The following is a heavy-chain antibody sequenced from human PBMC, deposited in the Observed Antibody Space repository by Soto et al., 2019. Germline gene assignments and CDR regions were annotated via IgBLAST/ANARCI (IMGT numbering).Heavy chain of an antibody. CDR1: GFSFSSYW. J-gene: IGHJ4*02. V-gene: IGHV3-74*01. CDR2: IVPDGTTT. Sequence: PGGSLRLSCAGSGFSFSSYWMHWVRQVPGEGLMWVSNIVPDGTTTTYADSVKGRFTISRGNAKNTLYLQMNSLRVEDTAVYYCARDVNAEPYDYWGQGTLVTVSS. CDR3: ARDVNAEPYDY.